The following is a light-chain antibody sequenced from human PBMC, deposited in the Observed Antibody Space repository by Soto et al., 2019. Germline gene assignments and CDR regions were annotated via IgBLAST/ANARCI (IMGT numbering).Light chain of an antibody. CDR1: SRDIGAYIY. CDR2: DVN. Sequence: QSALTQPASVSGSPGQSITISCTGTSRDIGAYIYVSWFQQYPGRAPKCMIYDVNNRPSGVSNRFSGSKSGNTASLTISGLQAEDEAVYFCTSYTTANTLALGGGTKVTVL. V-gene: IGLV2-14*01. CDR3: TSYTTANTLA. J-gene: IGLJ2*01.